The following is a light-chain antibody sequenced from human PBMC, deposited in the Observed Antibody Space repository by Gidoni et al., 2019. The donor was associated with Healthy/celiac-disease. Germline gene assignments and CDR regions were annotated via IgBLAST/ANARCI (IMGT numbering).Light chain of an antibody. CDR2: GAS. CDR3: QQYGSSP. CDR1: QSVSSSY. V-gene: IGKV3-20*01. Sequence: EIVLTQSPGTLSLSPGDRATLSCRASQSVSSSYLAWYQQKPGQAPRLLIYGASSRATGIPDRFSGSGSVTDFTLTISRLEPEDFAVYYCQQYGSSPFGGGTKVEIK. J-gene: IGKJ4*01.